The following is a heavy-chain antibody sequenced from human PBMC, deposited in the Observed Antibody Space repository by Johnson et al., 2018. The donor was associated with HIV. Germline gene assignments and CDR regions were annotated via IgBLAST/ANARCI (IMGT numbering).Heavy chain of an antibody. CDR1: GFTFSSYA. Sequence: VQLVESGGGLVQPGGSLRLSCAASGFTFSSYAMSWVRQAPGKGLEWVSPIGTAGDTYYPGSVKGRFTISRDNSKNTLYLQMNSLRAEDTAVYYCASEAKHHVGANRVSSFDIWGQGTMVTVSA. CDR3: ASEAKHHVGANRVSSFDI. D-gene: IGHD1-26*01. J-gene: IGHJ3*02. CDR2: IGTAGDT. V-gene: IGHV3-23*04.